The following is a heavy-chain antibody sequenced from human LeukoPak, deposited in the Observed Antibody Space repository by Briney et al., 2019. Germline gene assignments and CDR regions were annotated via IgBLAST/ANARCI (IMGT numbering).Heavy chain of an antibody. CDR2: INAGNGNT. CDR3: ARASSSLYYFDY. D-gene: IGHD6-13*01. V-gene: IGHV1-3*01. Sequence: GASVKVSCKASGYTFTSYAMHWVRQAPGQRLEWMGWINAGNGNTKYSQKFQGRVTITRDTSASTAYMELSSLRSEDTAVYYYARASSSLYYFDYWGQGTLVTVSS. CDR1: GYTFTSYA. J-gene: IGHJ4*02.